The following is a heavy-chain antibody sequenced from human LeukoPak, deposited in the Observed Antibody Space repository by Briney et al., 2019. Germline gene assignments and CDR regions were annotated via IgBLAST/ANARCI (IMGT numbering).Heavy chain of an antibody. CDR1: GFTVSSNY. J-gene: IGHJ3*02. CDR2: IYSGGST. V-gene: IGHV3-66*02. D-gene: IGHD3-10*01. CDR3: AREVGYGSGSYRAGAFDI. Sequence: GGSLRLSCAASGFTVSSNYMSWVRQAPGKGLEWVSVIYSGGSTYYADSVKGRFTISRDNSKNTLYLQMNSLRAEDTAVYYCAREVGYGSGSYRAGAFDIWGQGTMVTVSS.